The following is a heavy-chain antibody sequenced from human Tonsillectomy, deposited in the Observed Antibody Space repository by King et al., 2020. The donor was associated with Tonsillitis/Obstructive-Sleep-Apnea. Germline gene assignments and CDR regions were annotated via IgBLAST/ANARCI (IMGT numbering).Heavy chain of an antibody. J-gene: IGHJ6*03. V-gene: IGHV1-2*04. CDR3: ARDTIADCSSTSCPPYYYMDV. Sequence: VQLVESGAEVKKPGASVKVSCKASGYTFTGYYMHWVRQAPGQGLEWMGWINPNSGGTNYAQKFQGWVTMTRDTSISTAYMELRRLRSDDTAVYYCARDTIADCSSTSCPPYYYMDVWGKGTTVTVSS. CDR2: INPNSGGT. D-gene: IGHD2-2*01. CDR1: GYTFTGYY.